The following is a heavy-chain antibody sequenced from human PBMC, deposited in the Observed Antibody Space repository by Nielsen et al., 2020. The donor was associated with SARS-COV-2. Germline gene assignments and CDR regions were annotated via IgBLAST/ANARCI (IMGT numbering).Heavy chain of an antibody. CDR2: ISYDGSNK. CDR1: GFTFSSYA. D-gene: IGHD4-17*01. J-gene: IGHJ4*02. CDR3: ARVRYGDYLGREFDY. Sequence: GESLKISCAASGFTFSSYAMNWVRQAPGKGLEWVAVISYDGSNKYYADSVKGRFTISRDNSKNTLYLQMNSLRAEDTAVYYCARVRYGDYLGREFDYWGQGTLVTVSS. V-gene: IGHV3-30-3*01.